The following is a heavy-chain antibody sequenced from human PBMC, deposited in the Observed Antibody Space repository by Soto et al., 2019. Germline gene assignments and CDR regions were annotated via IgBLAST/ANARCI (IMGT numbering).Heavy chain of an antibody. CDR2: IRASGDRT. D-gene: IGHD3-22*01. V-gene: IGHV3-23*01. Sequence: EVQLLESGGGLVHPGGSLRLSCAASGFTFRTYAMSWVRQAPGKGLEWVSAIRASGDRTHFAHSVKGRFTISRDNTKHTLDLQMNSLRAEDTALYYCAKDQSTAYFDSSGSVDYWGQGTLVTVSS. CDR1: GFTFRTYA. CDR3: AKDQSTAYFDSSGSVDY. J-gene: IGHJ4*02.